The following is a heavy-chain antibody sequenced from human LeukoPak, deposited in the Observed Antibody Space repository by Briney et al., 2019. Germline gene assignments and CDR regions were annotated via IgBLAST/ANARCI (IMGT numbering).Heavy chain of an antibody. CDR2: INSEGSSS. Sequence: GGSLRLSCAASGFTFSSYWMHWVRQAPGKGLVWVSRINSEGSSSSYADSVKGRFTISRDNAKNTLYPQMNSLRAEDTAVYYCARDIGEADTTFDYWGQGTLVTVSS. V-gene: IGHV3-74*01. CDR3: ARDIGEADTTFDY. J-gene: IGHJ4*02. CDR1: GFTFSSYW. D-gene: IGHD1-1*01.